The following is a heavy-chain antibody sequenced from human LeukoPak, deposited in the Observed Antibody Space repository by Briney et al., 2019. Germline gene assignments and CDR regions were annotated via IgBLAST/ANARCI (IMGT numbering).Heavy chain of an antibody. CDR1: GGSISSGGYY. CDR2: IYYSGST. Sequence: KTSETLSLTCTVSGGSISSGGYYWSWIRPHPGKGLEWIGYIYYSGSTYYNPSLKSRVTISIDTSKNQFSLKLSSVTAADTAVYYCARTVYYDSSGYHYYFDYWGQGTLVTVSS. CDR3: ARTVYYDSSGYHYYFDY. J-gene: IGHJ4*02. V-gene: IGHV4-31*03. D-gene: IGHD3-22*01.